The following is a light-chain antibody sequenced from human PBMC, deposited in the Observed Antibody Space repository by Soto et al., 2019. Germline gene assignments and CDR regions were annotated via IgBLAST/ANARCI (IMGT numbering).Light chain of an antibody. J-gene: IGKJ5*01. CDR2: DST. CDR3: QQRNVGPPIT. CDR1: QSIHTS. Sequence: GWTQSPDTLSLSTGERATLSCRASQSIHTSLAWYQQKSGKPPRLVIYDSTLRANGVPDRFGGSRSGTEFTLTINSLEPEDFAVYYCQQRNVGPPITLGQGTRLEI. V-gene: IGKV3-11*01.